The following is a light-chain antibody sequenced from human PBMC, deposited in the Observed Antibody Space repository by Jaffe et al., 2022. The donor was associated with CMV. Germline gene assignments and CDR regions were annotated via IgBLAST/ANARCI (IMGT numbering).Light chain of an antibody. V-gene: IGLV1-40*01. J-gene: IGLJ3*02. Sequence: QSVLTQPPSVSGAPGQRVTISCTGSRSNIGAGYDVHWYQQLPGTAPKVLIYGNINRPSGVPDRFSGSKSGTSASLAITGLQAEDEADYYCQSYDSSLSGWVFGGGTKLTVL. CDR1: RSNIGAGYD. CDR2: GNI. CDR3: QSYDSSLSGWV.